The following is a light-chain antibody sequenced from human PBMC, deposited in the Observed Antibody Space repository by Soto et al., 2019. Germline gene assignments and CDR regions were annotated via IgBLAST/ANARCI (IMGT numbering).Light chain of an antibody. CDR3: QQRHSYPIT. CDR1: QDISSY. V-gene: IGKV1-9*01. Sequence: DIQLTQSPSFLSASVGDRVTVTCRASQDISSYLAWYQQKPGKAPELLIHTASTLQSGVPSRFSGSGSGAEFTLTISSLQPDDFATYYCQQRHSYPITFGQGTRLDIK. J-gene: IGKJ5*01. CDR2: TAS.